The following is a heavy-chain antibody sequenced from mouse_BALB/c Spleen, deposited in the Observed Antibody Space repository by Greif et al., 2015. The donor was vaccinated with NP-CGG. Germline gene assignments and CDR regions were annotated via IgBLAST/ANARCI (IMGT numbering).Heavy chain of an antibody. CDR1: GFTFSSFG. D-gene: IGHD1-1*01. J-gene: IGHJ4*01. CDR2: ISSGSSTI. Sequence: DVKLVESGGGLVQPGGSRKLSCAASGFTFSSFGMHWVRQAPEKGLEWVAYISSGSSTIYYADTAKGRFTISRDNPKNTLFLQMTSLRSEDTAMYYCARTTVVAYYAMDYWGQGTSVTVSS. V-gene: IGHV5-17*02. CDR3: ARTTVVAYYAMDY.